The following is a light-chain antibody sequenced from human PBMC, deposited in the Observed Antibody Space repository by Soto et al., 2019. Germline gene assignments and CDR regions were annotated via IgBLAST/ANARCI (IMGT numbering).Light chain of an antibody. V-gene: IGLV2-8*01. CDR2: EVS. CDR1: SSDVGGYDY. Sequence: QSALTQPPSASGSPGQSVTISCTGTSSDVGGYDYVSWYQQHPGKAPKLMIFEVSKRPSGVPDRFSGSKSGNTASLIVSGLQAEDEADYYCSSYAGNTKGVFGTGTKVTVL. CDR3: SSYAGNTKGV. J-gene: IGLJ1*01.